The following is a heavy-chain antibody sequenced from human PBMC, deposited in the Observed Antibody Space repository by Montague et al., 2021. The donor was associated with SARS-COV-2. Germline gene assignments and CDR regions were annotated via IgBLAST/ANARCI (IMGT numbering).Heavy chain of an antibody. CDR2: IDWDDDK. CDR3: ARTHYDILPGYYYDMDV. D-gene: IGHD3-9*01. Sequence: PALGNPTQTLTLTCTFSGFSLSTSGMCVSWIRQPPGKALEWLARIDWDDDKYYSTSLKTRLTISKDTSKNQVVLTMTNMDPVDTATYYCARTHYDILPGYYYDMDVWGQGTTVTVSS. V-gene: IGHV2-70*11. J-gene: IGHJ6*02. CDR1: GFSLSTSGMC.